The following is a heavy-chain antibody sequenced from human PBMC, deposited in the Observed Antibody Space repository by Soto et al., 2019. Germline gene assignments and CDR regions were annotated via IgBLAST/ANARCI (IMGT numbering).Heavy chain of an antibody. CDR1: GYTFSSYG. Sequence: QVQLVQSGGEVKKPGASVEVSCKTSGYTFSSYGVSWVRQAPGQGLEWMGWIGTHDGDTNYAEKFQGRVTLTTDTSTSTVYMELTSLRSDDTAVYYCGRDWEWEPKVDCFDPWGQGTLVIVSS. V-gene: IGHV1-18*04. CDR2: IGTHDGDT. J-gene: IGHJ5*02. D-gene: IGHD1-1*01. CDR3: GRDWEWEPKVDCFDP.